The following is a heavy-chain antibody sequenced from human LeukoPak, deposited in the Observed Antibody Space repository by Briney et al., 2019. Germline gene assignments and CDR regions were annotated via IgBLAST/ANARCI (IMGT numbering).Heavy chain of an antibody. CDR1: GGTFSSYA. CDR3: AGGSDTAMVTHAFDI. D-gene: IGHD5-18*01. J-gene: IGHJ3*02. CDR2: LIPIFGTA. V-gene: IGHV1-69*05. Sequence: ASVKVSCKASGGTFSSYAIGWVRQAPGQGLEWMGGLIPIFGTANYAQKFQGRVTITTDESTSTAYMELSSLRSEDTAVYYCAGGSDTAMVTHAFDIWGQGTMVTVSS.